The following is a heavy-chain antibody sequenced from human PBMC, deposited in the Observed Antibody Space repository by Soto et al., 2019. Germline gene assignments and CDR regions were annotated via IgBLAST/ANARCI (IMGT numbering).Heavy chain of an antibody. CDR1: GGSFSGYY. J-gene: IGHJ6*02. CDR2: INHSGST. D-gene: IGHD2-2*01. CDR3: ARGGATYFCITSCYRTYYYYYGMDV. V-gene: IGHV4-34*01. Sequence: PSETLSLTCAVYGGSFSGYYWSWIRQPPGKGLEWIGEINHSGSTNYNPSLKSRVTISVDTSKNQFSLKLSSVTAADTAVYYCARGGATYFCITSCYRTYYYYYGMDVWGQGTTVTVSS.